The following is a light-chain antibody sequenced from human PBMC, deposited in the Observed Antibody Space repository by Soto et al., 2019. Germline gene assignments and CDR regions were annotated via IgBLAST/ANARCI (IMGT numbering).Light chain of an antibody. CDR2: DEF. J-gene: IGKJ4*01. CDR1: QNVKPS. Sequence: EKVMTQSPATLSLSPGXRAXLSCGXSQNVKPSPAWPQTKHGQAKRPLLYDEFTSDTGIHASFSGSAYGTELTLTISRLKSEDFEVYYCQQYDEWPLTLGGGTKVDIK. CDR3: QQYDEWPLT. V-gene: IGKV3-15*01.